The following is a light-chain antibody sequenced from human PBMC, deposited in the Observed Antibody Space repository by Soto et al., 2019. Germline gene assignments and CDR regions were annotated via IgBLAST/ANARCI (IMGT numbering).Light chain of an antibody. CDR3: SSYTISSTGV. CDR2: EVT. Sequence: QSVLTQPASVSGSPGQSITISCTGTSNDVGIYNYVSWYQQHPGKAPKLMIYEVTNRPSGVSDRFSGSKSDNTASLTISGLQAEDEADYYCSSYTISSTGVFGGGTKGTVL. CDR1: SNDVGIYNY. J-gene: IGLJ3*02. V-gene: IGLV2-14*01.